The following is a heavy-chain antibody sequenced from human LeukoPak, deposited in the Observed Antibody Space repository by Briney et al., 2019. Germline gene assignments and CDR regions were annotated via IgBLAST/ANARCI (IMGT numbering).Heavy chain of an antibody. CDR2: IYYSGST. J-gene: IGHJ5*01. D-gene: IGHD1-14*01. CDR1: GGSISSYY. V-gene: IGHV4-59*01. Sequence: SETLSLTCTVSGGSISSYYWSWIRQPPGKGLDWIGYIYYSGSTNYNPSLKSRVTISVDTTKNQFSLRLSSVTAADTAVNNCGGEVSGEVNWFVCWGQGTLWTVSS. CDR3: GGEVSGEVNWFVC.